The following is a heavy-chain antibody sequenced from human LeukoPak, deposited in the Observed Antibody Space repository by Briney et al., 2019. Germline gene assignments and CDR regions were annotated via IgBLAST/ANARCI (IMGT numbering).Heavy chain of an antibody. V-gene: IGHV4-34*01. J-gene: IGHJ6*03. CDR2: INHSGST. Sequence: SETLSLTCAVYGGSFSGYYWSWIRQPPGKGLEWIGEINHSGSTNYNPSLKSRVTISVDTSKNQFSLKLSSVTAADTAVYYCARGGYSYGYGYYYYYYMDVRGKGTTVTVSS. D-gene: IGHD5-18*01. CDR1: GGSFSGYY. CDR3: ARGGYSYGYGYYYYYYMDV.